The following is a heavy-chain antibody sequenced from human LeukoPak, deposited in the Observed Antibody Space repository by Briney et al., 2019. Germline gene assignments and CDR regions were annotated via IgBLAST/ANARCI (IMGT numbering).Heavy chain of an antibody. V-gene: IGHV3-21*01. D-gene: IGHD6-19*01. CDR3: AREGSGVAGHFDY. CDR1: GFTFSSYR. J-gene: IGHJ4*02. Sequence: SGGSLRLSCAASGFTFSSYRMNWVRRAPGKGLEWVSSISSSSSYIYYADSVKGRFTISRDNAKNSLYLKMNSLRAEDTAVYYCAREGSGVAGHFDYWGQGTLVTVSS. CDR2: ISSSSSYI.